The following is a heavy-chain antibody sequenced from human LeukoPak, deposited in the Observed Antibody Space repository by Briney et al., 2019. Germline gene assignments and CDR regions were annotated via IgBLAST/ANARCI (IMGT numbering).Heavy chain of an antibody. Sequence: AGTLSLTCSVSGGSTTNYYWSWIRQSPGKGLEWIGFIYNTGRTDYNPSLQSRVTMSINTSNNQFSLKLSSVTAADTAVYYCARQGELAIDYWGQGTLVTVSS. CDR2: IYNTGRT. CDR3: ARQGELAIDY. V-gene: IGHV4-59*08. J-gene: IGHJ4*02. CDR1: GGSTTNYY. D-gene: IGHD1-26*01.